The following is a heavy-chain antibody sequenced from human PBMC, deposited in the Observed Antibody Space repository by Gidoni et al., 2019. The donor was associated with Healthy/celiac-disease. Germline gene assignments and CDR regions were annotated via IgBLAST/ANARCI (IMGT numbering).Heavy chain of an antibody. V-gene: IGHV3-23*01. J-gene: IGHJ5*02. CDR2: ISGSGGST. Sequence: EVQLLESGGGLVQPGGSLRLSCAASGFTFSSYAMSWVRQAPGKGLGWVSAISGSGGSTYYADSVKGRFTISRDNAKNTLYLQMNSLRAEDTAVYYCAKPGAYCSGGSCYSGPYNWFDPWGQGTLVTVSS. CDR1: GFTFSSYA. D-gene: IGHD2-15*01. CDR3: AKPGAYCSGGSCYSGPYNWFDP.